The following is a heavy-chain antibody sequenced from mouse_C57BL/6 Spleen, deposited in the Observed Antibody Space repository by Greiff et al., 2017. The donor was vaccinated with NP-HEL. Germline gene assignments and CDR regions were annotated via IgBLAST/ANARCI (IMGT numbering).Heavy chain of an antibody. V-gene: IGHV3-6*01. D-gene: IGHD1-1*01. Sequence: EVQLQESGPGLVKPSQSLSLTCSVTGYSITSGYYWNWIRQFPGNKLEWMGYISYDGSNNYNPSLKNRISITRDTSKNQFFLKLNSVTTEDTATYYCARGEYYYGSSLYWYFDVWGTGTTVTVSS. J-gene: IGHJ1*03. CDR3: ARGEYYYGSSLYWYFDV. CDR1: GYSITSGYY. CDR2: ISYDGSN.